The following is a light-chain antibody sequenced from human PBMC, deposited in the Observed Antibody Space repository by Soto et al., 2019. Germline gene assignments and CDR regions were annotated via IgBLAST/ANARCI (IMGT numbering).Light chain of an antibody. CDR1: QSVSTR. CDR2: DAS. V-gene: IGKV1-5*02. CDR3: QQYNSYST. J-gene: IGKJ1*01. Sequence: DIQMTPSPSSLSASVVDRVTIICRASQSVSTRLAWYQQKPGKAPKVLIYDASSWAGGVPSRFTGSGSGTEFTLTINSLQPDDFATYYCQQYNSYSTFGQGTKVDIK.